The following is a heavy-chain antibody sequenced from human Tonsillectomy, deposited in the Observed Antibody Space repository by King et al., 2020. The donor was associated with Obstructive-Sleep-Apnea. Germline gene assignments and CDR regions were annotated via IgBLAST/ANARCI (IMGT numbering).Heavy chain of an antibody. J-gene: IGHJ4*02. CDR2: ISWNSGSI. CDR3: AKGRGSGSYYPFDY. Sequence: VQLVQSVGGLVQPGRSLRLSCAASGFTFDDYAMHWVRQAPGKGLEWVSGISWNSGSIGYADSVKGRFTISRDNAKNSLYLQMNSLRAEDTALYYCAKGRGSGSYYPFDYWGQGTLVTVSS. V-gene: IGHV3-9*01. CDR1: GFTFDDYA. D-gene: IGHD3-10*01.